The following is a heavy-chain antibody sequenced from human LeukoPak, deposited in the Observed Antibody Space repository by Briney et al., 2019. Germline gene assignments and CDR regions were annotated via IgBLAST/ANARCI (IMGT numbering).Heavy chain of an antibody. J-gene: IGHJ3*02. D-gene: IGHD4-23*01. Sequence: SETLSLTCAVYGGSFSGYYWSWIRQPPGKGLEWIEEINHSGSTNYNPSLKSRVTISVDTSKNQFSLKLSSVTAADTAVYYCARGGGFDAFDIWGQGTMVTVSS. CDR1: GGSFSGYY. CDR2: INHSGST. CDR3: ARGGGFDAFDI. V-gene: IGHV4-34*01.